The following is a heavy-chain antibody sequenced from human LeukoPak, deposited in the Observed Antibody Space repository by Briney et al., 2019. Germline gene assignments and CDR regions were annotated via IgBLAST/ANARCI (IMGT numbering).Heavy chain of an antibody. CDR2: IYYSGST. J-gene: IGHJ4*02. CDR1: GGPISSYY. CDR3: ARADTAMAEPFDY. D-gene: IGHD5-18*01. Sequence: PSETLSLTCTVSGGPISSYYWSWIRQPPGKGLEWIGYIYYSGSTNYNPSLKSRVTISVDTSKNQFSLKLSSVTAADTAVYYCARADTAMAEPFDYWGQGTLVTVSS. V-gene: IGHV4-59*01.